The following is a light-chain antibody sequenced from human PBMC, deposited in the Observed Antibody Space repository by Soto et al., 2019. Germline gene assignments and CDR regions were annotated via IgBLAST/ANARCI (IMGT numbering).Light chain of an antibody. CDR1: QGIGSY. V-gene: IGKV1-9*01. J-gene: IGKJ4*01. Sequence: DIQLTQSPSFLSASVGDRVTITCRASQGIGSYLAWYQQKPGKAPKLLIYAASTLQSGVPSSFSGSGSGTEFTLTISSQHPGDLPTYYCQHLNSYPLTFGGGNKVEIK. CDR2: AAS. CDR3: QHLNSYPLT.